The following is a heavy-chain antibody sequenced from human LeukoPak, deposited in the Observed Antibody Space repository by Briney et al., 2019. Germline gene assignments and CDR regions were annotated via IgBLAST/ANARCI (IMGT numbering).Heavy chain of an antibody. CDR3: ARDRVYYYDSSGYSEY. V-gene: IGHV4-34*01. D-gene: IGHD3-22*01. J-gene: IGHJ4*02. CDR1: GGSFSGYY. CDR2: INHSGST. Sequence: PSETLSLTCAVYGGSFSGYYWSWIRQPPGKGLEWIGEINHSGSTNYNPSLKSRVTISVDTSKNQFSLKLSSVTAADMAVYYCARDRVYYYDSSGYSEYWGQGILVTVSS.